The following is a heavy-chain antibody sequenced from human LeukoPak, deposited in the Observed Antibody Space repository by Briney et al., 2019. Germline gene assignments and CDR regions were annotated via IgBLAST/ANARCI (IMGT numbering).Heavy chain of an antibody. CDR1: GYIFTGYY. V-gene: IGHV1-2*02. J-gene: IGHJ3*02. CDR2: INPNSGDT. CDR3: ARVDPLDDAFDI. Sequence: ASVKVSCKAYGYIFTGYYMHWVRQAPGQGLEWMGWINPNSGDTNYAQKLQGGVTMTRDTSISTAYLEPSRLRSDDTAVYYCARVDPLDDAFDIWGQGTMVTVSS. D-gene: IGHD2-15*01.